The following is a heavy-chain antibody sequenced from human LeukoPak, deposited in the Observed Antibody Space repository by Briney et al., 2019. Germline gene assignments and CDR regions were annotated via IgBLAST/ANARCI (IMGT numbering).Heavy chain of an antibody. CDR3: ARVMCGGDCYLYYYMDV. V-gene: IGHV3-30*02. D-gene: IGHD2-21*02. J-gene: IGHJ6*03. CDR1: GFIFSSYG. Sequence: GGSLRLSCVASGFIFSSYGMHWVRQAPGKGLEWVAFTRSDGSDKYYTGSVKGRFTISRDNSKNTLYLQMNSLRAEDTAVYYCARVMCGGDCYLYYYMDVWGKGTTVTVSS. CDR2: TRSDGSDK.